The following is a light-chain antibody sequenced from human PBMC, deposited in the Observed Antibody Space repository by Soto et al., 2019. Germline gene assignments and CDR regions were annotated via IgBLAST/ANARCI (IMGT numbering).Light chain of an antibody. J-gene: IGLJ2*01. CDR1: TSNIGSNF. Sequence: QSVLTQPPSASGTPGQRVTISCSGSTSNIGSNFVFWYQQLPGTAPTLLIYSNNQRPSGVPDRFSGSKSGTSVSLAISGLRSEDEADYFCAEWDDSLSGVGFGGGTQLTV. CDR3: AEWDDSLSGVG. CDR2: SNN. V-gene: IGLV1-47*02.